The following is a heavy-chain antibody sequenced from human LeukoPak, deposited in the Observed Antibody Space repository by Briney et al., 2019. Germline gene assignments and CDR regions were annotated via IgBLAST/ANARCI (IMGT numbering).Heavy chain of an antibody. Sequence: PGGSLRLSRAASGFSFSSYAMSGVRQAPGKGVEWVSAICGRGGSTYYAGSVRGRFPLSRDNSKNTPSLQMNSLRAKHTAVYYCAKDNGVGGTAYGSQGTLVTAPS. J-gene: IGHJ4*02. V-gene: IGHV3-23*01. CDR1: GFSFSSYA. CDR2: ICGRGGST. D-gene: IGHD2-8*01. CDR3: AKDNGVGGTAY.